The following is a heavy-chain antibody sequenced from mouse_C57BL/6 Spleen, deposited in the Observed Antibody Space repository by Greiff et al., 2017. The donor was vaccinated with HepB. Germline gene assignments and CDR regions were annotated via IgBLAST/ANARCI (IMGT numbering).Heavy chain of an antibody. Sequence: QVQLQQPGAELVMPGASVKLSCKASGYTFTSYWMHWVKQRPGQGLEWIGEIDPSDSYTNYNQKFKGKSTLTVDKSSSTAYMQFSSLTSEDSAVYYGARGSSYGDWYFDVWGTGTTVTVSS. CDR2: IDPSDSYT. J-gene: IGHJ1*03. D-gene: IGHD1-1*01. CDR1: GYTFTSYW. CDR3: ARGSSYGDWYFDV. V-gene: IGHV1-69*01.